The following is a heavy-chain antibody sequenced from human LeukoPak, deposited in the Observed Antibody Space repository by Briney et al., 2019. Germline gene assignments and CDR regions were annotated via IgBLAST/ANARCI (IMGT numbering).Heavy chain of an antibody. Sequence: ASVKDSCKASGYTFTSYGISWVRQAPGQGLEWMGWISAYNGNTNYAQKLQGRVTMTTDTSTSTAYMELRSLRSDDTAVYYCARDRLNPGGACLDYWGQGTLVTVSS. CDR3: ARDRLNPGGACLDY. J-gene: IGHJ4*02. V-gene: IGHV1-18*01. CDR1: GYTFTSYG. CDR2: ISAYNGNT. D-gene: IGHD1-1*01.